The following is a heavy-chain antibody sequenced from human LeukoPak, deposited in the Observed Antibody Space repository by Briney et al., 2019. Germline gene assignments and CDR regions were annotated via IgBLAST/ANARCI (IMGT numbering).Heavy chain of an antibody. CDR2: IYSGTI. J-gene: IGHJ4*02. V-gene: IGHV3-53*01. D-gene: IGHD5-24*01. CDR3: ARSGYNRFDY. CDR1: GFTVSSNS. Sequence: PGGSLRLSCTVSGFTVSSNSMSWVRQAPGKGLEWVSFIYSGTIHYSDSVKGRFTISRDNSKNTLYLQMNSLRAEDTAVYYCARSGYNRFDYWGQGTLVTVSS.